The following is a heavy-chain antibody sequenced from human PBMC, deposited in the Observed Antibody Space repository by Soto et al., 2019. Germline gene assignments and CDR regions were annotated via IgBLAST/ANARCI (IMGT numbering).Heavy chain of an antibody. Sequence: EVQLVESGGGLVQPGGSLRLSCAASGFTFSSYCMHWVRQAPGKGLVWVSRINRDGSSTSYADSVKGRFTISRDNAKNTLYLQMNSLRAEDTAVYYCASCPETAPSAIRYWGQGTLVTVSS. J-gene: IGHJ4*02. CDR1: GFTFSSYC. CDR3: ASCPETAPSAIRY. V-gene: IGHV3-74*01. CDR2: INRDGSST.